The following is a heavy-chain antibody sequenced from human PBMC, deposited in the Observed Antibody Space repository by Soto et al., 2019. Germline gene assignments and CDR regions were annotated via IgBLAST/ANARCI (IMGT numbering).Heavy chain of an antibody. D-gene: IGHD1-26*01. Sequence: QGHLLQSGDEVKTPGASVRVSCRASVYPFTSYGISWVRQAPGQGLEWVAWISAYNGNRDTAQKFQGRVTMTLDTATDTAHMELGDLTSADTAVYYCARGRIVASIHDAFEIWGQGTKVTVSS. V-gene: IGHV1-18*01. J-gene: IGHJ3*02. CDR3: ARGRIVASIHDAFEI. CDR2: ISAYNGNR. CDR1: VYPFTSYG.